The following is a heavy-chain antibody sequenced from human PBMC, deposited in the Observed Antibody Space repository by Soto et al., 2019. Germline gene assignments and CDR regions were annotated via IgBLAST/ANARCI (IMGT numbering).Heavy chain of an antibody. V-gene: IGHV4-61*01. CDR1: GGSVSSGSYY. Sequence: SETLSLTCTVSGGSVSSGSYYWSWIRQPPGKGLEWIGYIYYSGSTNYNPSLKSRVTISVDTSKNQFSLKLSSVTAADTAVYYCAARGYSSSWYGSGYYYRMDVWGQGTTVT. D-gene: IGHD6-13*01. J-gene: IGHJ6*02. CDR2: IYYSGST. CDR3: AARGYSSSWYGSGYYYRMDV.